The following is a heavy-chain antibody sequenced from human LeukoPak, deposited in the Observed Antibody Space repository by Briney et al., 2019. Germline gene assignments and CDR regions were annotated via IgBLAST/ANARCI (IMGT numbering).Heavy chain of an antibody. CDR3: SAYYYDSSGSHDAFDI. CDR2: IYPGDSDT. V-gene: IGHV5-51*01. CDR1: GYSFTSYW. J-gene: IGHJ3*02. Sequence: GESLKISCKGSGYSFTSYWIGWVRQMPGKGLEWMGIIYPGDSDTRYSPSFQGQVTISADKSISTAYLQWSSLKASDTAMYYCSAYYYDSSGSHDAFDIWGQGTMVTVSS. D-gene: IGHD3-22*01.